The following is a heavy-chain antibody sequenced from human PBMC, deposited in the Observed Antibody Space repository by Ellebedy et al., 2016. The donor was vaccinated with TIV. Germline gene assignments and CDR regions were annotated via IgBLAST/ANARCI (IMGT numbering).Heavy chain of an antibody. CDR3: TKRAEGWGFFDY. D-gene: IGHD3-16*01. V-gene: IGHV3-23*01. CDR1: GFTFSAYV. J-gene: IGHJ4*02. CDR2: MSEYDGRT. Sequence: PGGSLRLSCATSGFTFSAYVMAWVRQIPGKGLEWVSAMSEYDGRTFYADSVKGRFTISRDNSRDTLFLQMNSLRAEDTAVYYCTKRAEGWGFFDYWGQGILVTASS.